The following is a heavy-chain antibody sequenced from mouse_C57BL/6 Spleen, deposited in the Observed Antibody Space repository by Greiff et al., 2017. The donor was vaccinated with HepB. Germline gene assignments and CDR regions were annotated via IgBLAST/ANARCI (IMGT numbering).Heavy chain of an antibody. CDR1: GYTFTDYN. J-gene: IGHJ2*01. CDR3: ARVGWLLGYFDY. V-gene: IGHV1-18*01. Sequence: VQLKESGPELVKPGASVKIPCKASGYTFTDYNMDWVKQSHGKSLEWIGDINPNNGGTIYNQKFKGKATLTVDKSSSTAYMELRSLTSEDTAVYYCARVGWLLGYFDYWGQGTTLTVSS. D-gene: IGHD2-3*01. CDR2: INPNNGGT.